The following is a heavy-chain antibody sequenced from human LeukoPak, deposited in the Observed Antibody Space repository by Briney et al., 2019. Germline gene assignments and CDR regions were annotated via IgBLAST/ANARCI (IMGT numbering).Heavy chain of an antibody. Sequence: PGGSLRLSCAASGFTFSDYYMSWIRQAPGKGLEWVSYISSSGSTIYYADSVKGRFTISRDNAKNSLYLQMNSLRAEDTAVYYCAKVDRQLLYPDYWGQGTLVTVSS. CDR1: GFTFSDYY. D-gene: IGHD2-2*01. V-gene: IGHV3-11*01. CDR3: AKVDRQLLYPDY. J-gene: IGHJ4*02. CDR2: ISSSGSTI.